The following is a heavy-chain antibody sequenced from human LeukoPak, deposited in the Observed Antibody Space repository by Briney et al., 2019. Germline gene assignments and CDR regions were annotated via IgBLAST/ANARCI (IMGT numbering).Heavy chain of an antibody. CDR1: GFIFNNFA. Sequence: PGGSLRLSCAASGFIFNNFAMSWVREAPGKGLEGVSGVSDNGVTTNYADSVKGRFTISRDNSKNTLYLQMNSLISDDPAVYYCAKEGYYYGSGDAFDIWRQGTILTVSS. J-gene: IGHJ3*02. CDR3: AKEGYYYGSGDAFDI. CDR2: VSDNGVTT. D-gene: IGHD3-22*01. V-gene: IGHV3-23*01.